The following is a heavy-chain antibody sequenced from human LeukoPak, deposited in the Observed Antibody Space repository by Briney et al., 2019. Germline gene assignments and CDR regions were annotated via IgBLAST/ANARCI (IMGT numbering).Heavy chain of an antibody. CDR1: GGTFSSYA. CDR2: IIPIFGIA. J-gene: IGHJ4*02. CDR3: ARDPEYGSGSFEVDY. V-gene: IGHV1-69*04. Sequence: SVKVSCKASGGTFSSYAISWVRQAPGQGLEWTGRIIPIFGIANYAQKFQGRVTITADKSTSTAYMELSSLRSEDTAVYYCARDPEYGSGSFEVDYWGQGTLVTVSS. D-gene: IGHD3-10*01.